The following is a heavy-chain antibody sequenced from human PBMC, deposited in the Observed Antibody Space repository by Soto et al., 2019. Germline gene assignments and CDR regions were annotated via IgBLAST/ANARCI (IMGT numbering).Heavy chain of an antibody. CDR3: ARDRYDFWSGIPYYYYYYGMDV. J-gene: IGHJ6*02. CDR2: ISAYNGNT. CDR1: GYGFTSYG. D-gene: IGHD3-3*01. Sequence: ASVKVSCKARGYGFTSYGISWVRQAPGQGLEWMGWISAYNGNTNYAQKLQGRVTMTTDTSTSTAYMELRSLRSDDTAVYYCARDRYDFWSGIPYYYYYYGMDVWGQGTTVTVSS. V-gene: IGHV1-18*01.